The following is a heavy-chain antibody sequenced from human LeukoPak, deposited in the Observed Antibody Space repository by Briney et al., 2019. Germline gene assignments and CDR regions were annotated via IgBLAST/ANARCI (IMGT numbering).Heavy chain of an antibody. V-gene: IGHV5-51*01. Sequence: GDSLKISCKGSGYSFTSYWIGWVRQMPGKGLEWMGIIYPGGSDTRYSPSFQGQVTISAGESTSSAYLQWSSLKSSDTAVYYCARRESFMLPPDYWGQGTLVTVSS. J-gene: IGHJ4*02. CDR3: ARRESFMLPPDY. CDR2: IYPGGSDT. CDR1: GYSFTSYW. D-gene: IGHD2-8*01.